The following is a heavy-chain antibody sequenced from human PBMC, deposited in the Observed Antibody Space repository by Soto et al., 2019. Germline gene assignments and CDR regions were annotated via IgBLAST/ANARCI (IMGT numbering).Heavy chain of an antibody. V-gene: IGHV3-33*01. Sequence: QVQLVESGGGVVQPGRSLRLSCAASGFTFSSYGMHWVRQAPGKGLEWVAVIWYDGSNKYYADSVKGRFTISRDNSKDTLYLQMNSLRAEDTAVYYCARDTWGVLRDYWGQGTLVTVSS. CDR2: IWYDGSNK. CDR1: GFTFSSYG. D-gene: IGHD3-10*01. J-gene: IGHJ4*02. CDR3: ARDTWGVLRDY.